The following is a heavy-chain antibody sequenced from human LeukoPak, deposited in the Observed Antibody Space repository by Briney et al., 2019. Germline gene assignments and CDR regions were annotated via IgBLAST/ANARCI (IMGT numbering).Heavy chain of an antibody. D-gene: IGHD6-19*01. CDR3: ARDESIAVAGPHMDV. Sequence: SETLSLTCAVYGGSFSGYYWSWIRQPPGKGLEWIGEINHSGSTNYNPSLKGRVTISVDTSKNQFSLKLSPVTAADTAVYYCARDESIAVAGPHMDVWGKGTTVTVSS. J-gene: IGHJ6*03. CDR1: GGSFSGYY. V-gene: IGHV4-34*01. CDR2: INHSGST.